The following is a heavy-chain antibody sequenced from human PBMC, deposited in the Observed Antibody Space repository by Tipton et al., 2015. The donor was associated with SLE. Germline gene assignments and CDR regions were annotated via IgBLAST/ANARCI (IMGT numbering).Heavy chain of an antibody. CDR1: GLTFSKSW. J-gene: IGHJ4*02. V-gene: IGHV3-7*01. Sequence: SLRLSCAVSGLTFSKSWMTWVRQAPGKGVEWVANIKQDGTEQSSVDSVKGRFTISRDNTKNLVYLQMKSLRADDTAVYYCARDVYGYWSDYNQGFDYWGQGTLVTVSS. CDR3: ARDVYGYWSDYNQGFDY. CDR2: IKQDGTEQ. D-gene: IGHD3-3*01.